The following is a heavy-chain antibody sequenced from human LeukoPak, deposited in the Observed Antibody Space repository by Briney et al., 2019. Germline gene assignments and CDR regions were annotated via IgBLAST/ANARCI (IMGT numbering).Heavy chain of an antibody. V-gene: IGHV4-61*02. J-gene: IGHJ4*02. CDR1: GGSISSGSYY. CDR3: ARVTTGGYYNC. D-gene: IGHD3-22*01. CDR2: IYTSGST. Sequence: SETLSLTCTVSGGSISSGSYYWSWIRQPAGKGLEWIGRIYTSGSTNYNPSLKSRVTISVDTSRNQFSLKLSSVTAADTAVYYCARVTTGGYYNCWGQGTLVTVSS.